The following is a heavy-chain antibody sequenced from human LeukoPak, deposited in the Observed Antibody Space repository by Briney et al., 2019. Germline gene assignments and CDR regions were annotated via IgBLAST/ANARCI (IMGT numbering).Heavy chain of an antibody. J-gene: IGHJ3*02. Sequence: GGSLRLSCAASGFTFSSYAMSWVRQAPGKGLEWVSAISGSGGSAYYADSVKGRFTISRDNSKNTLYLQMNSLRAEDTAVYYCAKAMGRYYYGSGSSFDIWGQGTMVTVSS. CDR3: AKAMGRYYYGSGSSFDI. D-gene: IGHD3-10*01. V-gene: IGHV3-23*01. CDR2: ISGSGGSA. CDR1: GFTFSSYA.